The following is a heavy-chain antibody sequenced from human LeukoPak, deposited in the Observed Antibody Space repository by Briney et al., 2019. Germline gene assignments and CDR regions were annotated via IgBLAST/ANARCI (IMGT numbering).Heavy chain of an antibody. CDR2: ISAYNGNT. V-gene: IGHV1-18*01. D-gene: IGHD3-22*01. Sequence: GASVKVSCKASGYTFTSYGISWVRQAPGQGLEWMGWISAYNGNTNYAQKLQGRVTMTTDTSTSTAYMELRSLRSDDTAVYYCARDRQTLIVVAHKGSPPDDAFDIWGQGTMVTVSS. CDR3: ARDRQTLIVVAHKGSPPDDAFDI. CDR1: GYTFTSYG. J-gene: IGHJ3*02.